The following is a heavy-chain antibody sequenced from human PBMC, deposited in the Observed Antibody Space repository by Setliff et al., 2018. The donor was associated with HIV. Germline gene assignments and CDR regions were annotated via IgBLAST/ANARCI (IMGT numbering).Heavy chain of an antibody. CDR2: GDQSGSA. CDR3: ARGRQGPSYYDSTGLSRGRDFDF. V-gene: IGHV4-34*01. D-gene: IGHD3-16*01. CDR1: GDSFSDYY. J-gene: IGHJ4*02. Sequence: TLSLTCAVYGDSFSDYYWSWIRQPPGKGLEWIGEGDQSGSANYNPSLTGRGTISVDTLKRHFSLKLTSVTAADAAVYYCARGRQGPSYYDSTGLSRGRDFDFWGQGTLVTVSS.